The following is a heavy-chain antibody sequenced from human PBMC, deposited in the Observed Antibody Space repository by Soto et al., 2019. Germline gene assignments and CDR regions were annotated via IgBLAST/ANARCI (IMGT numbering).Heavy chain of an antibody. J-gene: IGHJ6*02. V-gene: IGHV5-51*01. Sequence: TISCKDYGKSISNYWFVWVRQMPGKGLEWMGFNYPGDSDTGYSPSFQGQVTSSADKSISTAYLQWSSLKASDTAMYSCARHQQLAPSYYYYGMDVWGQGTTVTVSS. CDR1: GKSISNYW. D-gene: IGHD6-6*01. CDR2: NYPGDSDT. CDR3: ARHQQLAPSYYYYGMDV.